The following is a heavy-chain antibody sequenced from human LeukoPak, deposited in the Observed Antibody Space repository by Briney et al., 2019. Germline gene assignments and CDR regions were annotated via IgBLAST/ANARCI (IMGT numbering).Heavy chain of an antibody. CDR2: IKSKTDGATT. D-gene: IGHD3-22*01. J-gene: IGHJ4*02. Sequence: GGSLRLSCAASGFTFTNAWMTWVRQAPGKGLEWVGRIKSKTDGATTDFAAPVKGRFTISRDDSKNTLYLQMNSLKTEDTAVYYCATSFYDSSGYYFWVDYWGQGTLVTVSS. CDR1: GFTFTNAW. CDR3: ATSFYDSSGYYFWVDY. V-gene: IGHV3-15*01.